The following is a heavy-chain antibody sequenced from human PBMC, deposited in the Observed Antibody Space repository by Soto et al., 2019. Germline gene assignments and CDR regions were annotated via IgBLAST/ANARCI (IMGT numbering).Heavy chain of an antibody. CDR3: ARERYGDYGRGTFDI. CDR1: GDSVSNNSAA. J-gene: IGHJ3*02. Sequence: QVQLQQSGPGLVKPSQTLSLTCAISGDSVSNNSAAWNWIRQSPSRGPEWLGRTYYRSKWYNDYAGSVKSRIIINPDTSKNECSLQLNAVTPEDTAVYYCARERYGDYGRGTFDIWGQGTMVTVSS. D-gene: IGHD4-17*01. CDR2: TYYRSKWYN. V-gene: IGHV6-1*01.